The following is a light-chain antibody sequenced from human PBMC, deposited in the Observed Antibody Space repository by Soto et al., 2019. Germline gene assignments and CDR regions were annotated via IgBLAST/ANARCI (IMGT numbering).Light chain of an antibody. J-gene: IGKJ1*01. CDR2: AAS. V-gene: IGKV1-5*01. Sequence: DIQMTQSPSTPSASVGDRVTITCRASQNINSWLAWYQQKPGKAPKLLIYAASSLESGVPSRFSGSRSGTEFTLTISSLQPDDFATYYCQQYDANPWTFGQGTKVEIK. CDR1: QNINSW. CDR3: QQYDANPWT.